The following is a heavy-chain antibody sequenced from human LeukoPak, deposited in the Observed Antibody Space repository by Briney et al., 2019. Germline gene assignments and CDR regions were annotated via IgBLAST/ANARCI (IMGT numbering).Heavy chain of an antibody. CDR2: IYYSGST. CDR3: ARCVSSGWYGGDWFDP. Sequence: PSETLSLTCTVSGGSISSSSYYWGWIRQPPGKGLEWIGSIYYSGSTYYNPSLKSRVTISVDTSKNQFSLKLSSVTSADTAVYYCARCVSSGWYGGDWFDPWGQGTLVTVSS. D-gene: IGHD6-19*01. V-gene: IGHV4-39*07. J-gene: IGHJ5*02. CDR1: GGSISSSSYY.